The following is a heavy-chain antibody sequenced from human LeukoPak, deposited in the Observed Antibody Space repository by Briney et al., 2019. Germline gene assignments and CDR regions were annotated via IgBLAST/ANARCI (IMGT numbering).Heavy chain of an antibody. J-gene: IGHJ6*03. D-gene: IGHD2-15*01. CDR1: GGSISSHY. V-gene: IGHV4-59*11. CDR3: GRDALVGYFSYYYMDV. Sequence: PSETLSLTCTVSGGSISSHYWTSIRQSPVKGLEWIGDISNSGSTSYNPSLKSRVTISIDTSKNQFSLKLSSVTAADTAVYYCGRDALVGYFSYYYMDVWGKGTTVTVSS. CDR2: ISNSGST.